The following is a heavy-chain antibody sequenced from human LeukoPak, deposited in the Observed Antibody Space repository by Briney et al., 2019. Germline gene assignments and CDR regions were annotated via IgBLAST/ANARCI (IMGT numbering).Heavy chain of an antibody. D-gene: IGHD3-16*01. Sequence: GGSLRLSCAASGFTFDDYTMHWVRQAPGKGLEWVSAISGSGGSTYYADSVKGRFIISRDNSKNTLYLQMNSLRAEDTAVYYCAQDGASIRFDNWGQGTLVTVSS. CDR3: AQDGASIRFDN. CDR1: GFTFDDYT. J-gene: IGHJ4*02. CDR2: ISGSGGST. V-gene: IGHV3-23*01.